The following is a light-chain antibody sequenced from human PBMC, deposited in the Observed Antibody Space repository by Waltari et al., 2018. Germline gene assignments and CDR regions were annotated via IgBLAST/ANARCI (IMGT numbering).Light chain of an antibody. J-gene: IGLJ2*01. CDR3: DSYASENILL. V-gene: IGLV2-14*01. Sequence: QSALSQPDSVSGSPGQSITIPCSGSSSDIGGYDYVSWYQQHPVKAPKLLIYDVNKRPSGVSDRFSGSKLGFTASLTISGLQAEDEADYYCDSYASENILLFGGGTKVTVL. CDR1: SSDIGGYDY. CDR2: DVN.